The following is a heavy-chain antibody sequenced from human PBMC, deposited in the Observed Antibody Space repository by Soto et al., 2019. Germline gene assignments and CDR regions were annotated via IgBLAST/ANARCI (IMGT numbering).Heavy chain of an antibody. D-gene: IGHD5-18*01. J-gene: IGHJ4*02. CDR2: INYSGST. Sequence: SETRSLTCAVYGGSFSGYYWSWIRQPPGKGLEWIGEINYSGSTNYNPSLKSRVNITVDTSKNQFSLKLSSVTAADTAVYYCARGVDTAMVRPFDYWGQGTLVTVSS. V-gene: IGHV4-34*01. CDR1: GGSFSGYY. CDR3: ARGVDTAMVRPFDY.